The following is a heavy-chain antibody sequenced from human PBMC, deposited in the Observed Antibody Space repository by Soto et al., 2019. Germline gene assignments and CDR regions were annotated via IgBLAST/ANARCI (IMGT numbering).Heavy chain of an antibody. CDR3: ARGTYGDYDF. V-gene: IGHV3-23*01. CDR1: GFAFSNAW. Sequence: GGSLRLSCAASGFAFSNAWINWVRQAPGKGLEWVSALSAGGTSAYYTVSVEGRFTISRDNSKNILYLQMNSLRADDTAVYYCARGTYGDYDFWGQGTLVTVSS. J-gene: IGHJ4*02. D-gene: IGHD4-17*01. CDR2: LSAGGTSA.